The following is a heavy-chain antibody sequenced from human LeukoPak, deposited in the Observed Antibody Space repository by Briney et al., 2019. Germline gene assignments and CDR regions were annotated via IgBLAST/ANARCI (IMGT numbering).Heavy chain of an antibody. CDR3: ARRDISSGCSLDY. Sequence: PSETLSLTSTVSGGSINNYHWSWIRQPAGKGLEWIGQIYTDGSTNYNPPLKSRVTMSIDTTEDRVSLTIRSVTAADTAFYYCARRDISSGCSLDYWAQGTLVTVSS. J-gene: IGHJ4*02. CDR1: GGSINNYH. V-gene: IGHV4-4*07. D-gene: IGHD6-19*01. CDR2: IYTDGST.